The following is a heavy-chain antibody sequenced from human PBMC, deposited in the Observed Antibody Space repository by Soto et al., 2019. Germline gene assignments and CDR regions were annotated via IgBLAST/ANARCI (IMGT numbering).Heavy chain of an antibody. D-gene: IGHD3-22*01. CDR2: ISAYNGNT. CDR3: ARDRDSSGYYYGYRAFDI. V-gene: IGHV1-18*01. CDR1: GYTFTSYG. Sequence: ASVKVSCKASGYTFTSYGISWVRQAPGQGLEWMGWISAYNGNTNYAQKLQGRVTMTTDTSTSTAYMELRSLRSDDTAVYYCARDRDSSGYYYGYRAFDIWCQGTMVTVSS. J-gene: IGHJ3*02.